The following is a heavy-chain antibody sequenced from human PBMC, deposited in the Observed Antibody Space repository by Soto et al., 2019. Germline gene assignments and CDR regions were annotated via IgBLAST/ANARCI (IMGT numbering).Heavy chain of an antibody. D-gene: IGHD6-13*01. CDR3: ARVMGVAAGGPLDY. V-gene: IGHV4-4*02. CDR2: IYPSGNT. Sequence: QVQLQESGPRLVKPSETLSLTCAVSGDSVSSSHWWSWVRQPPGKGLEWIGEIYPSGNTNYIPSLKGRVTVSVDKSKNQFALKVTSVTAADTAVYYCARVMGVAAGGPLDYWGQGTLVTVSS. J-gene: IGHJ4*02. CDR1: GDSVSSSHW.